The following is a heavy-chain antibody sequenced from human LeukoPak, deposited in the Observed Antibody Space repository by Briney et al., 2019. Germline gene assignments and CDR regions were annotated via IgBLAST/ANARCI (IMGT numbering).Heavy chain of an antibody. CDR2: IKQDGSEK. CDR3: ARDGGGYSYGYSDY. J-gene: IGHJ4*02. Sequence: GGSLRLSCAASGFTFSSYWMSWVRQAPGKGLEWVANIKQDGSEKYYVDSVKGRFTISRDNAKNSLYLQMNSLRAEDTAVYYCARDGGGYSYGYSDYWGQGTPVTVSS. D-gene: IGHD5-18*01. CDR1: GFTFSSYW. V-gene: IGHV3-7*03.